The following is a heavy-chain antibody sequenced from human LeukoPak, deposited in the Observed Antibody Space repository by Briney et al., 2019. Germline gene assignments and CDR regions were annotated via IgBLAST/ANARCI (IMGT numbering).Heavy chain of an antibody. Sequence: ASVKVSCKASGYTFTSYYMHWVRQAPGQGLEWMGWINPNSGGTNYAQKFQGRVTMTRDTSISTAYMELSRLRSDDTAVYYCARDRGSSGWYYWFDPWGQGTLVTVSS. V-gene: IGHV1-2*02. J-gene: IGHJ5*02. CDR2: INPNSGGT. D-gene: IGHD6-19*01. CDR3: ARDRGSSGWYYWFDP. CDR1: GYTFTSYY.